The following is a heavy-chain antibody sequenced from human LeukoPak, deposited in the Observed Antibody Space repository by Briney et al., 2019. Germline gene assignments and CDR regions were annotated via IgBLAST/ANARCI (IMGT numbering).Heavy chain of an antibody. D-gene: IGHD2-2*01. CDR2: INQDGSQT. V-gene: IGHV3-7*01. CDR3: AKGFGGTSASCTPRSDY. CDR1: GFTFSSSW. J-gene: IGHJ4*02. Sequence: GGSLRLSCAASGFTFSSSWMNWVRQAPGKGLEWVGNINQDGSQTYYVDSVRGRFTISRDNARNSLYLQMSSLRAEDTAVYYCAKGFGGTSASCTPRSDYWGQGILVTVSS.